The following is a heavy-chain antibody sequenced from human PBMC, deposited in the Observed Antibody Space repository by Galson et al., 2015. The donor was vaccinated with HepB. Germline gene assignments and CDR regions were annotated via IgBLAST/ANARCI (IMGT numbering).Heavy chain of an antibody. D-gene: IGHD2-15*01. J-gene: IGHJ1*01. CDR2: IDPSDSYT. Sequence: QSGAEVKKPGESLRISCKGSGSSFTSYWISWVRQMPGKGLEWMGRIDPSDSYTNYSPSFQGHVTISADKSISTAYLQWSSLKASDTAMYYCARHGGGDIVVDMYPRDHDFQHWGQGTLVTVSS. CDR3: ARHGGGDIVVDMYPRDHDFQH. V-gene: IGHV5-10-1*01. CDR1: GSSFTSYW.